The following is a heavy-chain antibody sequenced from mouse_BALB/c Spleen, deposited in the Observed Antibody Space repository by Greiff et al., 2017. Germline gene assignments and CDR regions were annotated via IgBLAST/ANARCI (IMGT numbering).Heavy chain of an antibody. J-gene: IGHJ4*01. Sequence: DVHLVESGGGLVQPGGSRKLSCAASGFTFSSFGMHWVRQAPEKGLEWVAYISSGSSTIYYADTVKGRFTISRDNPKNTLFLQMTSLRSEDTAMYYCARSRYYGSSAMDYWGQGTSVTVSS. CDR3: ARSRYYGSSAMDY. D-gene: IGHD1-1*01. CDR1: GFTFSSFG. V-gene: IGHV5-17*02. CDR2: ISSGSSTI.